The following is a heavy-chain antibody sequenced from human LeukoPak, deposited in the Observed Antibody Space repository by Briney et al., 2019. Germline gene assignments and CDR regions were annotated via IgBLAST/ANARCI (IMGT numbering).Heavy chain of an antibody. CDR1: GGSFSGYY. Sequence: PSETLSLTCAVYGGSFSGYYWSWIRQPPGKGLEWIGEINHSGSINYNPSLKSRVTISVDTSKNQFSLKLSSVTAADTAVYYCARNSGSYPTYFDYWGQGTLVTVSS. J-gene: IGHJ4*02. V-gene: IGHV4-34*01. CDR2: INHSGSI. D-gene: IGHD1-26*01. CDR3: ARNSGSYPTYFDY.